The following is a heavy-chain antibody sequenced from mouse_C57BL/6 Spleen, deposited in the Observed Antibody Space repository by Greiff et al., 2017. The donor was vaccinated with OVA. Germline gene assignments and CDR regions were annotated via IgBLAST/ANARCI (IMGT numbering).Heavy chain of an antibody. D-gene: IGHD1-1*01. CDR2: FYPGSGSI. CDR3: ARHEEDYYGSSYYWYFDV. CDR1: GYTFTEYT. J-gene: IGHJ1*03. V-gene: IGHV1-62-2*01. Sequence: QVQLQQSGAELVKPGASVKLSCKASGYTFTEYTIHWVKQRSGQGLEWIGWFYPGSGSIKYNEKFKDKATLTADKSSSTVYMELSRLTSEDPAVHLCARHEEDYYGSSYYWYFDVWGKGTTVTVSS.